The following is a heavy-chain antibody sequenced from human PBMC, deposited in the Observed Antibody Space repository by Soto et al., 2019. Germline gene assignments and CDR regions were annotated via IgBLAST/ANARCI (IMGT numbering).Heavy chain of an antibody. J-gene: IGHJ6*02. CDR1: GFTFSSYA. CDR3: ANSLYEWLRPHNYYYYYGMDV. D-gene: IGHD3-3*01. V-gene: IGHV3-23*01. CDR2: ISGSGGST. Sequence: PGGSLRLSCAASGFTFSSYAMSWVRQAPGKGLEWVSAISGSGGSTYYADSVKGRFTISRDNSKNTLYLQMNSLRAEDTAVYYCANSLYEWLRPHNYYYYYGMDVWGQGTTVTVSS.